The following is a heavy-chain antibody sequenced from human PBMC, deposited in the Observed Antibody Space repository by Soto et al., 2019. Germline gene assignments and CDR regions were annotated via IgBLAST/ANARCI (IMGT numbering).Heavy chain of an antibody. CDR1: GFTFSSYA. Sequence: PGGSLRLSCGASGFTFSSYAMSWVRQAPGKGLEWVSAISGSGGSTYYADSVKGRFTISRDNSKNTLFLQMNSLRAEDTAVYYCAKEDDGSGSYFRNALDYWGQGTLVTVSS. CDR3: AKEDDGSGSYFRNALDY. V-gene: IGHV3-23*01. CDR2: ISGSGGST. J-gene: IGHJ4*02. D-gene: IGHD3-10*01.